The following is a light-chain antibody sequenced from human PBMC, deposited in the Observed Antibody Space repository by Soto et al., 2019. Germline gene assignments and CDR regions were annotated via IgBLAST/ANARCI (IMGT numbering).Light chain of an antibody. J-gene: IGLJ2*01. CDR2: EVS. V-gene: IGLV2-14*01. Sequence: ALTQPASLSGSPGQSITISCTGISSDVGGYNYVSWYQQHPGKAPKLMIYEVSNRPSGVSNRFSGSKSGNTASLTISGLQAEDEADYYCSSYTSSSVVFGGGTKVTVL. CDR3: SSYTSSSVV. CDR1: SSDVGGYNY.